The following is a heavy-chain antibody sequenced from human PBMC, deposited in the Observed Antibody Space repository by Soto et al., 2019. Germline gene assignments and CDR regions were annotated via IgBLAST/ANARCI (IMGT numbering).Heavy chain of an antibody. CDR2: IIDSGGST. CDR1: GFTFSSCA. J-gene: IGHJ6*02. V-gene: IGHV3-23*01. CDR3: AKGRSYYYYYGVDV. Sequence: GGSLRLSCAASGFTFSSCAMGWVRQAPGKGLEWVSDIIDSGGSTYYADSVKGRFAISRDNSKSTLYLQMNSLRAEDTALYYYAKGRSYYYYYGVDVWGQGTTVTVSS.